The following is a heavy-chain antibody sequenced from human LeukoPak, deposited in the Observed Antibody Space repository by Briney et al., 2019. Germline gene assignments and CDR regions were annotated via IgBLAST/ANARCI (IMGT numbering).Heavy chain of an antibody. CDR3: ARGALGEIDY. D-gene: IGHD3-10*01. V-gene: IGHV3-21*01. Sequence: GGSLRLSCAASGFTFSSYSMNWVRQAPGKGLEWVSSISSSSSYIYYADSVKGRFTISRDNAKNSLYLQMNSLGAEDTAVYYCARGALGEIDYWGQGTLVTVSS. CDR2: ISSSSSYI. CDR1: GFTFSSYS. J-gene: IGHJ4*02.